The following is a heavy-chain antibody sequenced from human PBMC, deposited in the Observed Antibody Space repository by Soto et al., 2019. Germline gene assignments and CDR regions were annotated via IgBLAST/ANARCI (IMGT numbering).Heavy chain of an antibody. D-gene: IGHD6-13*01. CDR3: AGVGAIAAAEGDN. Sequence: QVQLVQPGAEVKKPGASVKVSCKASGYTFNSYGISWVRQAPGEGLEWMGRISAYNGNTDYAQKFQGRVTMTTDTSASTAYRELRSLGSDDTAVYYCAGVGAIAAAEGDNWGQGTLVTVSS. J-gene: IGHJ4*02. CDR2: ISAYNGNT. CDR1: GYTFNSYG. V-gene: IGHV1-18*01.